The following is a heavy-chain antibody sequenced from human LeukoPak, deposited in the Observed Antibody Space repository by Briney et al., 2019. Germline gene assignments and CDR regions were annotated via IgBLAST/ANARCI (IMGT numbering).Heavy chain of an antibody. V-gene: IGHV3-15*01. J-gene: IGHJ4*02. Sequence: GGSLGLSCAASGFTFSSYSMSWVRQAPGKGLEWVGRMKSVAGGGTTDYAAPVKGRFSISRDDAKNTLYLEMSSLETEDTAVYYCAWQGSTNLYFHHWGQGTLVTVSS. CDR2: MKSVAGGGTT. CDR1: GFTFSSYS. D-gene: IGHD1-14*01. CDR3: AWQGSTNLYFHH.